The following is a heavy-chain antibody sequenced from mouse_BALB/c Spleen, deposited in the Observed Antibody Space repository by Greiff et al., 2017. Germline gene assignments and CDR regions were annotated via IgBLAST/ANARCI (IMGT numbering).Heavy chain of an antibody. V-gene: IGHV1-87*01. CDR1: GYTFTSYW. D-gene: IGHD1-2*01. CDR2: IYPGDGDT. Sequence: QVQLQQSGAELARPGASVKLSCKASGYTFTSYWMQWVKQRPGQGLEWIGAIYPGDGDTRYTQKFKGKATLTADKSSSTAYMQLSSLASEDSAVYYCARELLRPYFDYWGQGTTLTVSS. J-gene: IGHJ2*01. CDR3: ARELLRPYFDY.